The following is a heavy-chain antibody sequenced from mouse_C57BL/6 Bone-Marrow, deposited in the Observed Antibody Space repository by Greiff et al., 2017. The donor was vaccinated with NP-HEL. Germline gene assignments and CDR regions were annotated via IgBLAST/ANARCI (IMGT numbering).Heavy chain of an antibody. J-gene: IGHJ2*01. CDR3: ARNYYGSSYYFDY. V-gene: IGHV5-17*01. CDR2: ISSGSSTI. D-gene: IGHD1-1*01. Sequence: EVQRVESGGGLVKPGGSLKLSCAASGFTFSDYGMHWVRQAPEKGLEWVAYISSGSSTIYYADTVKGRFTISRDNAKTTLFLQMTMLRSEDTAMDYCARNYYGSSYYFDYWGQGTTLTVSS. CDR1: GFTFSDYG.